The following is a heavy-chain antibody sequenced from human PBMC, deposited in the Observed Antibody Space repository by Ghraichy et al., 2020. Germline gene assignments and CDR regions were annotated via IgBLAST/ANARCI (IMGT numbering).Heavy chain of an antibody. CDR3: AKDYATGTTSWGEAFDI. J-gene: IGHJ3*02. D-gene: IGHD1-1*01. CDR2: ISGSGGST. V-gene: IGHV3-23*01. CDR1: GFTFSSYA. Sequence: GGSLRLSCAASGFTFSSYAMSWVRQAPGKGLEWVSAISGSGGSTYYADSVKGRFTISRDNSKNTLYLQMNSLRAEDTAVYYCAKDYATGTTSWGEAFDIWGQGTMVTVSS.